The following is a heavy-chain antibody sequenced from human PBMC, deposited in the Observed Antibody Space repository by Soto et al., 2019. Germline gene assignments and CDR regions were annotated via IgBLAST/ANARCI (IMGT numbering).Heavy chain of an antibody. CDR2: ISAYNGNT. V-gene: IGHV1-18*01. CDR3: ARGMADIVVVPAATDYYYYYMDV. CDR1: GYTFTSYG. Sequence: ASVKVSCKASGYTFTSYGISWVRQAPGQGLEWMGWISAYNGNTNYAQKLQGRVTMTTDTSTSTANMELRSLRSDDTAVYYCARGMADIVVVPAATDYYYYYMDVWGKGTTVTVSS. D-gene: IGHD2-2*01. J-gene: IGHJ6*03.